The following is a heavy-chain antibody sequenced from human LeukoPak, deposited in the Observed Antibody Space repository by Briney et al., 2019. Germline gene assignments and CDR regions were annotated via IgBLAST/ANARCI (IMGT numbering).Heavy chain of an antibody. Sequence: GGSLRLSCAASGFTFDDYAMHWVRQAPGKGLEWVSLISWDGGSTYYADSVKGRFTISRDTSKNTAYLEMNSLRVEDTAMYYCARDGAVVAGTAQHWGQGALVTVSS. CDR2: ISWDGGST. V-gene: IGHV3-43D*03. D-gene: IGHD6-19*01. J-gene: IGHJ1*01. CDR1: GFTFDDYA. CDR3: ARDGAVVAGTAQH.